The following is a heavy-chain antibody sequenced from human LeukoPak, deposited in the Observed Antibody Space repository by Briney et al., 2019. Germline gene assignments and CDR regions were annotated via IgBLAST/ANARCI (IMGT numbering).Heavy chain of an antibody. V-gene: IGHV1-8*01. CDR3: ASYYYGSGSYYNGRLY. CDR2: MNPNSGNT. D-gene: IGHD3-10*01. J-gene: IGHJ4*02. CDR1: GYTFTRYD. Sequence: GASVKVSCKASGYTFTRYDINWVRQATGQGLEWMGWMNPNSGNTGHAQKFQGRVTMTRNTSISTAYMELSSLRSEDTAVYYCASYYYGSGSYYNGRLYWGQGTLVTVSS.